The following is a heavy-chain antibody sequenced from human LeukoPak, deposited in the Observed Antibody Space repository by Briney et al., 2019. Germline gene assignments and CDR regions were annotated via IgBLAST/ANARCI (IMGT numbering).Heavy chain of an antibody. CDR1: GGSISSANW. D-gene: IGHD5-24*01. V-gene: IGHV4-4*02. Sequence: SETLSLTCAVSGGSISSANWWSWVRQPPGKGLEWIGEIYLGGKTNYSPSLKSRVTISIDTSKNQFSLKLISVTAADTALYYCARHMATPGTRGFDSWGQGTLVTVPS. CDR2: IYLGGKT. J-gene: IGHJ4*02. CDR3: ARHMATPGTRGFDS.